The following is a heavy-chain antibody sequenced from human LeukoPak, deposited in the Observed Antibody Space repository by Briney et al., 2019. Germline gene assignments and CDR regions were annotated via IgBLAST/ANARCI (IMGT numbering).Heavy chain of an antibody. J-gene: IGHJ4*02. CDR3: ARGYAVPAAFIDY. V-gene: IGHV4-59*01. Sequence: SETLPLTCTVSGGSISSYYWSWIRQPPGKGLEWIGYIYYSGSTNYNPSLKSRVTISVDTSKNQFSLKLSSVTAADTAVYYCARGYAVPAAFIDYWGQGTLVTVSS. CDR2: IYYSGST. D-gene: IGHD2-2*01. CDR1: GGSISSYY.